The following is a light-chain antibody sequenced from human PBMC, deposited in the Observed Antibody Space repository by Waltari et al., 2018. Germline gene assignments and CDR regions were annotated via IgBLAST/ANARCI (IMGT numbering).Light chain of an antibody. CDR3: QQHDSYPLT. V-gene: IGKV1-9*01. CDR2: AAS. CDR1: QGISSY. Sequence: DIQMTQSPSSLSASVRDRVTITCRPSQGISSYLAWYQQKPGKAPKLLIYAASTLQSGVPSRFSGSGSGTEFTLTISSLQPEDFVSYYCQQHDSYPLTFGGGTKVEIK. J-gene: IGKJ4*01.